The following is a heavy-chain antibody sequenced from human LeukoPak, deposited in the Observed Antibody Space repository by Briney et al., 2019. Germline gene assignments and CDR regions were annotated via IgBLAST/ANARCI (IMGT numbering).Heavy chain of an antibody. CDR3: ARSSGTGTFSY. J-gene: IGHJ4*02. V-gene: IGHV4-39*02. D-gene: IGHD6-25*01. CDR1: GGSISGNNNY. Sequence: SETLSLTCTVSGGSISGNNNYWAWIRQPPGKGLEWIGSVYYGRSPYFNPSLESRATISVDTSKNHFSLKMSSVTAADTAVYYCARSSGTGTFSYWGQGTLVTVSS. CDR2: VYYGRSP.